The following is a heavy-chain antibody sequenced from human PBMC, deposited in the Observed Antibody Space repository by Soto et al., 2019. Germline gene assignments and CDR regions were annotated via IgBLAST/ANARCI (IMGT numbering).Heavy chain of an antibody. D-gene: IGHD6-6*01. J-gene: IGHJ4*02. CDR2: SSPYNGNT. Sequence: QVQLVQSEAEVKKPGASVQVSCKASGYTFSIYGIGWVRQAPGQGLEWMGWSSPYNGNTNYAQKFQGRVTMTTDTSTGTAYMELRSLRSDDTAVYYCARDRDVAAHFDYWGQGTLVTVSS. CDR3: ARDRDVAAHFDY. V-gene: IGHV1-18*04. CDR1: GYTFSIYG.